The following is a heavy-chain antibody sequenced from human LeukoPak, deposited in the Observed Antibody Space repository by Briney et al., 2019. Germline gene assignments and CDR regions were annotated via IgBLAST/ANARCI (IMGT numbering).Heavy chain of an antibody. J-gene: IGHJ4*02. CDR3: ARVGNSGEFDF. D-gene: IGHD3-10*01. CDR1: GYTFSDYG. CDR2: VTGFNGKT. Sequence: GASVKVSCKTSGYTFSDYGLTWVRQAPGQGLEWLGWVTGFNGKTNYARRVEDRLILTAETSTSTGTLDLRGLRADDTAVYYCARVGNSGEFDFWGQGTLVTVSS. V-gene: IGHV1-18*01.